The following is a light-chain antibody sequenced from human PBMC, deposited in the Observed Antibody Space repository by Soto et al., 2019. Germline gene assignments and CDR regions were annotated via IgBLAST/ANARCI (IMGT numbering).Light chain of an antibody. Sequence: QSVLTQPASVSGSPGQSITISCTGTSSDVGGYNYVSWYQQHPGKAPKLMIYEVSNRPSGVSNRFSGSKSGNPASLTISGLQAEDEADYYCSSYTSSSTLEGVFGEGTKLTVL. V-gene: IGLV2-14*01. CDR1: SSDVGGYNY. CDR3: SSYTSSSTLEGV. J-gene: IGLJ2*01. CDR2: EVS.